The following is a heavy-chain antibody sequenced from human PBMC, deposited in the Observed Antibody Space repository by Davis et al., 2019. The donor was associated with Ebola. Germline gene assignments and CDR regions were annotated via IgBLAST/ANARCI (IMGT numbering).Heavy chain of an antibody. CDR1: GASITSGYFS. CDR3: ARVLEDKFCSRSSCYGPLD. J-gene: IGHJ3*01. Sequence: SETLSLTCNVSGASITSGYFSWTWVRQPAGKGLEWIGHIYTSGSTKYNSSLESRVTISLDTSKNQVSLRLNFVTAADTALYYCARVLEDKFCSRSSCYGPLDWGQGTKVTVSS. CDR2: IYTSGST. V-gene: IGHV4-61*09. D-gene: IGHD2-2*01.